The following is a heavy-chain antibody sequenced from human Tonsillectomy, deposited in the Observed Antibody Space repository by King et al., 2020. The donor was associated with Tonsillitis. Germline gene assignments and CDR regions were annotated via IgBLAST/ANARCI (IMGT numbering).Heavy chain of an antibody. CDR2: IYYSGST. CDR1: GGSISSDTYF. J-gene: IGHJ5*02. Sequence: QLQEAGPGLVKPSETLSLTCTVSGGSISSDTYFWVWIRQPPGKGLEWIGSIYYSGSTYYNPSLKSRVTISVDTSKNQLSLKLSSVTAADTAVYYCARQNSGSYSHNWFDPWGQGTLVTVSS. D-gene: IGHD1-26*01. CDR3: ARQNSGSYSHNWFDP. V-gene: IGHV4-39*01.